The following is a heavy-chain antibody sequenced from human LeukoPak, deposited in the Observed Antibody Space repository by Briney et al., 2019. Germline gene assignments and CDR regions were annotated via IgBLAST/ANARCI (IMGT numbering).Heavy chain of an antibody. J-gene: IGHJ3*02. D-gene: IGHD2-2*01. CDR3: ARYCSSTSCPHDAFDI. CDR2: LYYMRGA. CDR1: GGSISGYY. V-gene: IGHV4-59*08. Sequence: SETLSLTCTVSGGSISGYYWSWSRQPPGKGVEWIGNLYYMRGAWYKSSLKSRVTTSVDTSRNEFSLKLSSVTAADTAVYYCARYCSSTSCPHDAFDIWGQGTMVTVSS.